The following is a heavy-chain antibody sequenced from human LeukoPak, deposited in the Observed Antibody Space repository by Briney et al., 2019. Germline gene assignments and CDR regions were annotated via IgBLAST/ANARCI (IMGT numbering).Heavy chain of an antibody. V-gene: IGHV4-4*02. J-gene: IGHJ4*02. CDR1: GGSISSTNW. CDR3: SRESGAFSPFGY. CDR2: ISLSGVT. D-gene: IGHD1-26*01. Sequence: SETLSLTCGVSGGSISSTNWWSWVRHPPGQGLEWIGEISLSGVTNYNPSLKSRVTMSLDRSKNHLSLTLTSVTAADTAVYYCSRESGAFSPFGYWGQGTLVTVSS.